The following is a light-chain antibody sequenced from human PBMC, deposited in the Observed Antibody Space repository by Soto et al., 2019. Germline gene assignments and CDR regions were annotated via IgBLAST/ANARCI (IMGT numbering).Light chain of an antibody. CDR3: QQYFSYPWA. Sequence: DIPMTQSPSTLSASVGDRVTITCRASQSIGSWLAWYQQKPGRAPTLLLSKASSLQSGVPSRFSGSGSGTEFTLTISSLQPGDFAIYYCQQYFSYPWAFGPGTKVDIK. CDR1: QSIGSW. V-gene: IGKV1-5*03. J-gene: IGKJ1*01. CDR2: KAS.